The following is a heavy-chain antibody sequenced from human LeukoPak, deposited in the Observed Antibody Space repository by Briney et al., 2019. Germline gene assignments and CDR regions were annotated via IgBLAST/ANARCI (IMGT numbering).Heavy chain of an antibody. J-gene: IGHJ3*02. CDR1: GFTVSSNY. D-gene: IGHD2-2*01. V-gene: IGHV3-66*01. CDR2: IYSGGST. CDR3: AREGYCSSTSCYLDAFDI. Sequence: GGSLRLSCAASGFTVSSNYMSWVRQAPGKGLEWVSVIYSGGSTYYADSVKGSFTISRDNSKNTLYLQMNSLRAEDTAVYYCAREGYCSSTSCYLDAFDIWGQGTMVTVSS.